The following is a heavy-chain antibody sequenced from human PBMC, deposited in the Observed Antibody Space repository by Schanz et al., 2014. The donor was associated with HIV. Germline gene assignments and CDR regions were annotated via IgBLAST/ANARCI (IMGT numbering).Heavy chain of an antibody. CDR3: ARDQNVISMVRGVMGGVDY. D-gene: IGHD3-10*01. V-gene: IGHV1-2*02. Sequence: QVQLVQSGAEGRKPGASVKVSCTASGNRFIDYNIHWVRQAPGQGLEWTGWVNPKSGSTKYAQKFQGRVTMTRDTSISTAYMELRRLRSDDTAVYYCARDQNVISMVRGVMGGVDYWGQGTLVTVSS. J-gene: IGHJ4*02. CDR2: VNPKSGST. CDR1: GNRFIDYN.